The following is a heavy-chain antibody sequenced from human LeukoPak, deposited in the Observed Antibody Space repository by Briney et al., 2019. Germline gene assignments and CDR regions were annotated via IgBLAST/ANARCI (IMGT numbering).Heavy chain of an antibody. CDR3: ASSGYYNDAFDI. CDR2: IFPGDSDS. CDR1: GYKFTNYW. V-gene: IGHV5-51*01. J-gene: IGHJ3*02. Sequence: GESLKISCKGSGYKFTNYWIGWVRQMSGKGLEWMAIIFPGDSDSRYSPSFRDQVTISANKSTTTAYLQWSSLKASDTAMYYCASSGYYNDAFDIWGQGTMVTVSS. D-gene: IGHD3-22*01.